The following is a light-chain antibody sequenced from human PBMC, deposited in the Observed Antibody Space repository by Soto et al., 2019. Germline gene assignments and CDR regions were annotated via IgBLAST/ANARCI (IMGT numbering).Light chain of an antibody. CDR2: EAS. V-gene: IGKV1-33*01. J-gene: IGKJ5*01. Sequence: DIQMTQSPSSLSASVGDRVTITCQASQDISNYLNWYQQKPGKAPKLLIYEASNLETGVPSRFSGSGSGTDFTFTISSLQPEDIATYYCQQYDNLPITFGQGTRLEIK. CDR3: QQYDNLPIT. CDR1: QDISNY.